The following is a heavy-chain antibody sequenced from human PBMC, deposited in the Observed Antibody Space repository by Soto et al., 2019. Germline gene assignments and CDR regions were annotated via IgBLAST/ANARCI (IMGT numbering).Heavy chain of an antibody. CDR1: GGSTSSDNY. D-gene: IGHD3-16*01. CDR2: IYYSGNT. Sequence: SETLSLTCTVSGGSTSSDNYWSWIRQPPGKGLEWIGHIYYSGNTDYNPSLKSRLAISVDTSKNQFSLKLSSVTAADTAVYFCAREGGESSDGLYYFDSWGQGSLVTVSS. CDR3: AREGGESSDGLYYFDS. V-gene: IGHV4-30-4*01. J-gene: IGHJ4*02.